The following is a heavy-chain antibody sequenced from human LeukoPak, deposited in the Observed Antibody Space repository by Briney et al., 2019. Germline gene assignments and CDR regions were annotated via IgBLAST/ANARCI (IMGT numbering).Heavy chain of an antibody. J-gene: IGHJ4*02. V-gene: IGHV5-51*01. D-gene: IGHD4-17*01. CDR3: ARQGFDYGDYAYYFDY. CDR2: IYAGDSDT. Sequence: KNGESLKMSCKGSGYSFTSYWIGWVRQMPGKGLECMGIIYAGDSDTRYSPSFQGQVTISADKSISTAYLQWSSLKASDTAMYYCARQGFDYGDYAYYFDYWGQGTLVTVSS. CDR1: GYSFTSYW.